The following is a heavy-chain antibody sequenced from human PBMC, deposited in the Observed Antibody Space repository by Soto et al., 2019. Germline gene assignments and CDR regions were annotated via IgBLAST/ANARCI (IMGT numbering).Heavy chain of an antibody. CDR1: GGTFSSHA. V-gene: IGHV1-69*06. J-gene: IGHJ4*02. CDR2: IVPIFGTS. Sequence: QVQLVQSGAEVKKPGSSVKVSCKASGGTFSSHAINWVRQAPGQGLEWMGGIVPIFGTSNYAQKFQARVTITADKSTSTAYIEISRLTFEDTALYYCARVRGDGYNSGSVYWGQGTLVTVSS. D-gene: IGHD3-10*01. CDR3: ARVRGDGYNSGSVY.